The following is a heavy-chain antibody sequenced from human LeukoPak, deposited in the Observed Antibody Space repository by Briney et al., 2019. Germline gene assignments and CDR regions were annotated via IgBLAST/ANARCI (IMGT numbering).Heavy chain of an antibody. CDR3: ARDPTQWLRYGYFDY. D-gene: IGHD5-12*01. CDR2: IYTSGNT. CDR1: GGSISSYH. J-gene: IGHJ4*02. V-gene: IGHV4-4*07. Sequence: SETLSLTCTVSGGSISSYHWSWIRQPAGKGLEWIGHIYTSGNTDYNPSLKSRVTMSVDTSKYQFSLKLNSVTAADTAVYYCARDPTQWLRYGYFDYWGQGILVTVSS.